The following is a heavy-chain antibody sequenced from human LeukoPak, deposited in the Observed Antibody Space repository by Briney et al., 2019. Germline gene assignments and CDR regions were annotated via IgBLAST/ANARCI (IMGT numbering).Heavy chain of an antibody. CDR2: ISGSSSYI. CDR1: GFTFSSYS. D-gene: IGHD1-26*01. J-gene: IGHJ3*02. V-gene: IGHV3-21*01. Sequence: GGSLRLSCAASGFTFSSYSMNWVRQAPGKGLEWVSSISGSSSYIYYADSVKGRFTISRDNAKNSLYLQMNSLRAEDTAVYYCARALPSPLYSGSYVDAFDIWGQGTMVTVSS. CDR3: ARALPSPLYSGSYVDAFDI.